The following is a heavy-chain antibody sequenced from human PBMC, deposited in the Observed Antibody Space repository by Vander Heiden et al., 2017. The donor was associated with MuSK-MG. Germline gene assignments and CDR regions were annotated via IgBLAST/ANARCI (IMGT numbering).Heavy chain of an antibody. CDR2: INPNSGGT. J-gene: IGHJ4*02. CDR1: GYTFTGYY. CDR3: ATKDLRWGGARPFDY. D-gene: IGHD1-26*01. Sequence: QVPLVQSGAEVKKPGSSVKVSCKASGYTFTGYYMHWVRQAPGQGLEWMGWINPNSGGTNYAQKLQGRVTMTRDTSISTAYMELSRLRSEDTAVYYCATKDLRWGGARPFDYWGQGTLVTVSS. V-gene: IGHV1-2*02.